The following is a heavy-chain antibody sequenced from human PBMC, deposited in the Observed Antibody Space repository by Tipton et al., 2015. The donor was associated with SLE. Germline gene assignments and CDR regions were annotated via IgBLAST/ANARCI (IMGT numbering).Heavy chain of an antibody. CDR3: ARDPYSKGGYCSGGSCFYYYYMDV. V-gene: IGHV3-33*01. J-gene: IGHJ6*03. Sequence: SLRLSCTVSGFNFSSHGMHWVRQAPGKGLEWVAVIWSDGSQRYYADSMKGRFTISRDNSKKTLYLQANSLRVEDTAVYYCARDPYSKGGYCSGGSCFYYYYMDVWGKGTTVTVSS. D-gene: IGHD2-15*01. CDR2: IWSDGSQR. CDR1: GFNFSSHG.